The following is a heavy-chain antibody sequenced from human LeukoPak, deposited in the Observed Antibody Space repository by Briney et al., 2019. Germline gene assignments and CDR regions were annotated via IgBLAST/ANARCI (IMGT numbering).Heavy chain of an antibody. Sequence: PSETLSLTCIVSGGSINNSSYYWGWIRQPPGKGLEWIGSIYHSGYTYYNPPLKSRVTISVDTSKNQFSLKLSSVTAADTAVYYCARPPHETPGKDAFDIWGQGTMVTVSS. J-gene: IGHJ3*02. CDR3: ARPPHETPGKDAFDI. V-gene: IGHV4-39*07. D-gene: IGHD4-23*01. CDR2: IYHSGYT. CDR1: GGSINNSSYY.